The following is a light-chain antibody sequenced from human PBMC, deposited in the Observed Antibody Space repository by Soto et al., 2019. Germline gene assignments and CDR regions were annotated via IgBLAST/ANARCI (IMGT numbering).Light chain of an antibody. CDR3: LQDYNYPSA. V-gene: IGKV1-6*01. CDR2: AAS. Sequence: ATQMPQSPSSLSASVGDRVTSTCRASQGISNDLGWYQQKPGKAPKLLIYAASSLQSGVPSRFSGSGSGTDFTLTISSLQPEDFATYYCLQDYNYPSAFGQGTKVEIK. CDR1: QGISND. J-gene: IGKJ1*01.